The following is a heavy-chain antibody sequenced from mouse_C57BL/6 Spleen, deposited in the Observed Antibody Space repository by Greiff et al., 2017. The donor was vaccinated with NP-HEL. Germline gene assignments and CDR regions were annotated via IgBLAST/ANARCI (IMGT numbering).Heavy chain of an antibody. D-gene: IGHD2-3*01. V-gene: IGHV7-3*01. J-gene: IGHJ4*01. CDR3: AVTTVYYYAMDY. Sequence: EVMLVESGGGLVQPGGSLSLSCAASGFTFTDYYMSWVRQPPGKALEWLGFIRNKADGYTTEYSASVKGRFTISRDNSQSILYLQMNALRAEDSATYYCAVTTVYYYAMDYWGQGTSVTVSS. CDR2: IRNKADGYTT. CDR1: GFTFTDYY.